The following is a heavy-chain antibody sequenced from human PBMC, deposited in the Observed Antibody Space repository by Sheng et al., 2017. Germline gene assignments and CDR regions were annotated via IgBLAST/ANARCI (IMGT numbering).Heavy chain of an antibody. Sequence: QVQLVESGGGVVQPGGSLRLSCAASGFTFSSYGMHWVRQAPGKGLEWVAFIRYDGSNKYYADSVKGRFTISRDNSKNTLYLQMNSLRAEDTAVYYCANLPVDYYYYYMDVWGKGTTVTVSS. CDR1: GFTFSSYG. V-gene: IGHV3-30*02. CDR2: IRYDGSNK. J-gene: IGHJ6*03. CDR3: ANLPVDYYYYYMDV.